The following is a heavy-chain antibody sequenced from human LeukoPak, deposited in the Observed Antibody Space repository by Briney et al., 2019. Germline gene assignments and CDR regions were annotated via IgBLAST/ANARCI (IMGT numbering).Heavy chain of an antibody. CDR2: ISGSGGST. V-gene: IGHV3-23*01. CDR1: RLTFSTYA. D-gene: IGHD5-18*01. Sequence: PGGSLRLSCAASRLTFSTYAMSWVRQAPGKGLEWVSAISGSGGSTYYADSVRGRFTISRDNSKNTLYLQMNSLRAEDTAVYYCARGYSFGYFDYWGQGTLVTVSS. J-gene: IGHJ4*02. CDR3: ARGYSFGYFDY.